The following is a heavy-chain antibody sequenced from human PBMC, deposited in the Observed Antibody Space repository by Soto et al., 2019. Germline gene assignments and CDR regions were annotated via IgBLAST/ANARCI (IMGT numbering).Heavy chain of an antibody. D-gene: IGHD6-19*01. CDR2: MSYDGSNK. Sequence: QVQLVESGGGVVQPGRSLRLSCAASGFTFRSYAMHWVRQAPGKGLEWVAVMSYDGSNKYYADSVKGRFTISRDNSKNTLYLQMNSLRAEDTAVYYCARDLRYSSGWYGSVDYWGQGTLVTVSS. CDR1: GFTFRSYA. CDR3: ARDLRYSSGWYGSVDY. J-gene: IGHJ4*02. V-gene: IGHV3-30-3*01.